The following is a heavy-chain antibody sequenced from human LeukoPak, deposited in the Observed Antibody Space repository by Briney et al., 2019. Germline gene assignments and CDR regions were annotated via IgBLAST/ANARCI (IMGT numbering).Heavy chain of an antibody. V-gene: IGHV3-23*01. CDR1: GFTFSSYS. D-gene: IGHD3-10*01. J-gene: IGHJ4*02. CDR2: ISGSGGST. Sequence: GGSLRLSCAASGFTFSSYSMNWVRQAPGKGLEWVSAISGSGGSTYYADSVKGRFTISRDNSKNTLYLQMNSLRAEDTAVYYCAKSLSPITMVRGALTDYWGQGTLVTVSS. CDR3: AKSLSPITMVRGALTDY.